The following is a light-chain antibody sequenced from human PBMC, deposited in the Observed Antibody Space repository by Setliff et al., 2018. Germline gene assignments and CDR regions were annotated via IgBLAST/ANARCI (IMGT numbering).Light chain of an antibody. CDR1: SSDIGAYDY. CDR3: SSYSTRTSLDV. CDR2: DVS. Sequence: QSALTQPASVSGSPGQSITIYCIGSSSDIGAYDYVAWYQQHPGKAPKLMICDVSHRPSGVSHRFSASKSGNTASLTISGLQVEDEADYYCSSYSTRTSLDVFGTGTKVTVL. V-gene: IGLV2-14*03. J-gene: IGLJ1*01.